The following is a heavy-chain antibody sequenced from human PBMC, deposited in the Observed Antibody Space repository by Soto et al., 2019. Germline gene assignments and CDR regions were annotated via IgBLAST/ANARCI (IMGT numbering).Heavy chain of an antibody. J-gene: IGHJ6*03. V-gene: IGHV1-8*01. Sequence: QVQLVQSGAEVKKPGASVKVSCKASGYTFTSYDINWVRQATGQGLEWMGWMNPNSGNTDYAQKFQGRVTMTRNTSISTAYMELSSLRSEDTAVYYCARGNGLGYCSGGSCPYYYYMDVWGKGTTVTVSS. D-gene: IGHD2-15*01. CDR2: MNPNSGNT. CDR3: ARGNGLGYCSGGSCPYYYYMDV. CDR1: GYTFTSYD.